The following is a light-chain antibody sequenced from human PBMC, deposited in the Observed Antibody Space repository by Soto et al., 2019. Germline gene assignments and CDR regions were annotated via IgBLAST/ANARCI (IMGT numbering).Light chain of an antibody. J-gene: IGKJ1*01. CDR1: QALGGS. V-gene: IGKV3-15*01. CDR3: QQYDNWPRT. CDR2: GAS. Sequence: EIVMTQSAASLSVSPGGGATLXCRASQALGGSVDWLQQTPGQAPRRLIHGASTMAPGCPPRFSCSGSGTAFTRTISSRQSEDFAVYYCQQYDNWPRTFGQGTKVDIK.